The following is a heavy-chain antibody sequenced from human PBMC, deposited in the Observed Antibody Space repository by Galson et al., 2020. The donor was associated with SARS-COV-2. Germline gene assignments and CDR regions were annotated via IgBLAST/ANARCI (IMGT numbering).Heavy chain of an antibody. J-gene: IGHJ6*03. CDR1: GGSFSGYY. D-gene: IGHD3-10*01. V-gene: IGHV4-34*01. CDR2: INHSGST. Sequence: SETLSLTCAVYGGSFSGYYWSWIRQPPGKGLEWIGEINHSGSTNYNPSLKSRVTISVDTSKNQFSLKLSSVTAADTAVYYCASYGPIYYYYYYMDVWGKGTTVTVS. CDR3: ASYGPIYYYYYYMDV.